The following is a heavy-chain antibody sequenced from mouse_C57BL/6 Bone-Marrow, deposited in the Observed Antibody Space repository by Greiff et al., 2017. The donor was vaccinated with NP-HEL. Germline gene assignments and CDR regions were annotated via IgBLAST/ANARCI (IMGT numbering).Heavy chain of an antibody. Sequence: QVQLQQPGAELVKPGASVKMSCKASGYTFTSYWITWVKQRPGQGLEWIGDIYPGSGSTNYNEKFKSKATLTVDTSSSPAYLQISSLTSEDSAVYYCARGTNYGSSLDYWGQGTTLTVSS. J-gene: IGHJ2*01. CDR2: IYPGSGST. CDR1: GYTFTSYW. D-gene: IGHD1-1*01. V-gene: IGHV1-55*01. CDR3: ARGTNYGSSLDY.